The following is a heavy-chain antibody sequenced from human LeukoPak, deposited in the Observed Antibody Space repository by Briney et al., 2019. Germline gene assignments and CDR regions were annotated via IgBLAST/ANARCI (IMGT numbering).Heavy chain of an antibody. Sequence: PSETLSLTCTVSGGSISSYYWSWIRQPPGKGLECIGTIYHSGTTYYSPSLKTRVTISVDTSKNHFSLKLSSVTAADTAVYYCARVHSTYGYAGGNYFDSWGQGTLVTVSS. V-gene: IGHV4-59*08. D-gene: IGHD5-18*01. CDR1: GGSISSYY. CDR2: IYHSGTT. J-gene: IGHJ4*02. CDR3: ARVHSTYGYAGGNYFDS.